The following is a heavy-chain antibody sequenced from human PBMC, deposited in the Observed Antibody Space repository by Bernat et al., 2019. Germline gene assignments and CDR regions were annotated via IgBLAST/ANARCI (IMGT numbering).Heavy chain of an antibody. CDR2: FNSDGSST. CDR3: ARARYYDLIDY. D-gene: IGHD3-3*01. J-gene: IGHJ4*02. Sequence: EVQLVESGGGLVQPGGSLRLSCAASGFTFSSYWMHWVRQAPGKGLVWVSRFNSDGSSTTYADSVKGRLTSSRDNAKNTVYLKMNSLRAEDTAVYYCARARYYDLIDYWGQGTLVTVSS. CDR1: GFTFSSYW. V-gene: IGHV3-74*01.